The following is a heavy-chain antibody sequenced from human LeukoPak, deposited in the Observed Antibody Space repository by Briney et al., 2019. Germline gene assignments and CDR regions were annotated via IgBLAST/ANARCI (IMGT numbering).Heavy chain of an antibody. V-gene: IGHV1-3*01. CDR2: INAGNGNT. CDR3: ARGSKWELLYYYYYGMDV. CDR1: GYTFTSYA. Sequence: ASVKVSCKASGYTFTSYAMHWVRQAPGQRLEWMGWINAGNGNTKYSQKFQGRVTITRDTSAGTAYMELSSLRSEDTAVYYCARGSKWELLYYYYYGMDVWGQGTTVTVSS. D-gene: IGHD1-26*01. J-gene: IGHJ6*02.